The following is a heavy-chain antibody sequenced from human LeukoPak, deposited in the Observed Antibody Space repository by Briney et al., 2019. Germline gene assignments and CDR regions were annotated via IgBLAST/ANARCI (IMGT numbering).Heavy chain of an antibody. Sequence: GGSLRLSCGVSGFMFSRNAMSWVRQAPGKGLEWVSGVSGSGGVTYYADSVKGRFTISRDNSKNTLHLQMNSLRAEDTAVYYCATFLAVIAARDSLYFQHWGQGTLVSVSS. CDR2: VSGSGGVT. CDR1: GFMFSRNA. J-gene: IGHJ1*01. V-gene: IGHV3-23*01. CDR3: ATFLAVIAARDSLYFQH. D-gene: IGHD6-6*01.